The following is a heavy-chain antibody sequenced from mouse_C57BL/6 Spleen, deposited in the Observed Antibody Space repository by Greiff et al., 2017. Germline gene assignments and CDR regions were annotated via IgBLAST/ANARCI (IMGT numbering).Heavy chain of an antibody. CDR2: IYPGSGST. Sequence: QVQLQQPGAELVKPGASVKMSCKASGYTFTSYWITWVKQRPGQGLEWIGDIYPGSGSTNYNEKFKSKATLTVDTSSSTAYMKLSSLTSEDSAVYYCALYYGYDGDYAMDYWGQGTSVTVSS. J-gene: IGHJ4*01. CDR3: ALYYGYDGDYAMDY. D-gene: IGHD2-2*01. V-gene: IGHV1-55*01. CDR1: GYTFTSYW.